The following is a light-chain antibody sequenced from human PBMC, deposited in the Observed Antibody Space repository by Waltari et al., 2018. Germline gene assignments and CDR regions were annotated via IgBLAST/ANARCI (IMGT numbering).Light chain of an antibody. Sequence: EIVLTQSPGTLSLSPGETATLSCRPSQSGCRTLAWYQQKPGQAPRRLIYAASTRATGIPDRFSGSGSGTDFRLTISRLEAEDFAVYYCQHYVRLPVTFGQGTTVELK. CDR3: QHYVRLPVT. CDR2: AAS. V-gene: IGKV3-20*01. CDR1: QSGCRT. J-gene: IGKJ1*01.